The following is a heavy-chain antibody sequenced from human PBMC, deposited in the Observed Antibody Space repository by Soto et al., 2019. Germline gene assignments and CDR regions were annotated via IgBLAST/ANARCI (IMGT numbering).Heavy chain of an antibody. Sequence: GGSLRLSCTASGFTFADYTLSWFRQAPGKGLEWLGFIRNKAYGGTTEYAASVKGRFTISRDDSKSIAYLLMNSLKTEDKAMYYCTRDGRYSGYPPPAFWGQGTLVTVSS. J-gene: IGHJ4*02. CDR1: GFTFADYT. CDR3: TRDGRYSGYPPPAF. D-gene: IGHD5-12*01. V-gene: IGHV3-49*03. CDR2: IRNKAYGGTT.